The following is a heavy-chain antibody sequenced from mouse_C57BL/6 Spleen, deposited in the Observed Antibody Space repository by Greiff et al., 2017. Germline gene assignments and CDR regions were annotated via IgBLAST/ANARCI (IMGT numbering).Heavy chain of an antibody. D-gene: IGHD2-4*01. Sequence: QVQLQQPGAELVRPGSSVKLSCKASGYTFTSYWMHWVKQRPIQGLEWIGNIDPSDSDTHYNQKFKDKATLTVDKSSSTAYMQLSSLTSEDSAVYYCARMLYDYDNAMDYWGQGTSVTVSS. CDR1: GYTFTSYW. CDR3: ARMLYDYDNAMDY. V-gene: IGHV1-52*01. J-gene: IGHJ4*01. CDR2: IDPSDSDT.